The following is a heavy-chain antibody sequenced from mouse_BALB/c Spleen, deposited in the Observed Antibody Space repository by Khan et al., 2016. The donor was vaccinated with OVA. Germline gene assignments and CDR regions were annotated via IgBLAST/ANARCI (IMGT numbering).Heavy chain of an antibody. CDR3: ARENYSYDRYCDV. CDR1: GYTFTNYG. CDR2: INTYTGEP. V-gene: IGHV9-3-1*01. J-gene: IGHJ1*01. Sequence: QIQLVQSGPELKKPGETVKISCKASGYTFTNYGMHWVKQAPGKGLKWMGWINTYTGEPTYADDFKGRFAFSLETSANTAYLQINNLKNEDTATYFSARENYSYDRYCDVWGAGTTITVSS. D-gene: IGHD2-12*01.